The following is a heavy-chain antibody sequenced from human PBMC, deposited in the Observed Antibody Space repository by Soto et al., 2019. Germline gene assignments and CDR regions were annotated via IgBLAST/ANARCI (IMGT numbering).Heavy chain of an antibody. Sequence: ASVKVSCKASGYTFTSYGISWVRQAPGQGLEWMGWISAYNGNTNYAQKLQGRVTMTTDTSTSTAYMELRSLRSDDTAVYYCARRTERGSGSYHFAGDMDVWGKGTTVTVSS. CDR1: GYTFTSYG. CDR2: ISAYNGNT. CDR3: ARRTERGSGSYHFAGDMDV. V-gene: IGHV1-18*01. D-gene: IGHD3-10*01. J-gene: IGHJ6*03.